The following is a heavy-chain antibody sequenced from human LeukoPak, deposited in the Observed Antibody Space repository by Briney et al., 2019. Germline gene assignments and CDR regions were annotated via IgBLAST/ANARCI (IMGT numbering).Heavy chain of an antibody. Sequence: GGSLRLSCAASGFTFSSYAMSWVRQAPGKGLEWVSYISSSGSTIYYADSVKGRFTISRDNAKNSLYLQMNSLRAEDTAVYYCARGFWGSSYNWFDPWGQGTLVTVSS. J-gene: IGHJ5*02. V-gene: IGHV3-48*03. D-gene: IGHD5-18*01. CDR1: GFTFSSYA. CDR3: ARGFWGSSYNWFDP. CDR2: ISSSGSTI.